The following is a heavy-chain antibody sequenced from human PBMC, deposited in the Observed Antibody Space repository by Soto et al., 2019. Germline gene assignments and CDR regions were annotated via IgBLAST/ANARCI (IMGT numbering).Heavy chain of an antibody. CDR1: GFTFSTYS. V-gene: IGHV3-21*01. J-gene: IGHJ6*02. CDR2: ISCRSDI. Sequence: PGGSLRLSCVGSGFTFSTYSINWVRQAPGKGLEWVSSISCRSDIYYADSVKGRFTISRDNAKNSVSLQMNSLRAEDTAVYYCAREYTAWPLAYGLDVWGQGTTVTVSS. D-gene: IGHD2-2*02. CDR3: AREYTAWPLAYGLDV.